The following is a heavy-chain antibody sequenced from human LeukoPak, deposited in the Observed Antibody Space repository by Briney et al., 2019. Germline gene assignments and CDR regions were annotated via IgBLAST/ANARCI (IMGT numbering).Heavy chain of an antibody. D-gene: IGHD2-15*01. Sequence: GGSLRLSCAASGFTFSNAWMSWVRQAPGKGLEWVGRIKIKTDGGTTDYAAPVKGRFTISRDDSKNTLYLQMNSLKTEDTAVYYCTTDPDCSGGTCYGYYYYIDVWGKGTTVTVSS. J-gene: IGHJ6*03. CDR1: GFTFSNAW. CDR2: IKIKTDGGTT. V-gene: IGHV3-15*01. CDR3: TTDPDCSGGTCYGYYYYIDV.